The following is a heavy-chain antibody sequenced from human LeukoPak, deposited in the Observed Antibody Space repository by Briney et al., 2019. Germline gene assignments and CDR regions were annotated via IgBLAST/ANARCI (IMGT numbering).Heavy chain of an antibody. D-gene: IGHD3-10*01. V-gene: IGHV4-34*01. CDR1: GGSFSGYY. Sequence: SETLSLTCAVYGGSFSGYYWSWIRQPPGEGLEWIGEINHSGSTNYNPSLKSRVTISVDTSKNQFSLKLSSVTAADTAVYYCARDRGPDAFDIWGQGTMVTVSS. CDR3: ARDRGPDAFDI. CDR2: INHSGST. J-gene: IGHJ3*02.